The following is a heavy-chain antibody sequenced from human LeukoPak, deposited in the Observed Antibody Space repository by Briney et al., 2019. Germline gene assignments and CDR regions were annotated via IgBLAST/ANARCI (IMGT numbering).Heavy chain of an antibody. CDR2: IIPIFGTA. CDR3: ARDGYGDYTDDY. CDR1: GGTFSSYA. V-gene: IGHV1-69*05. J-gene: IGHJ4*02. Sequence: GASVKVSCKASGGTFSSYAISWVGQAPGQGLEWMGRIIPIFGTANYAQKFQGRVTITTDESTSTAYMELSSLRSEATDVYYCARDGYGDYTDDYWGQGTLVTVSS. D-gene: IGHD4-17*01.